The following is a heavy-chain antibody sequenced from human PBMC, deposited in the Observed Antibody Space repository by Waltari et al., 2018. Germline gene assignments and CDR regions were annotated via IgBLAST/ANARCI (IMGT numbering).Heavy chain of an antibody. CDR2: IFSNDEK. V-gene: IGHV2-26*01. D-gene: IGHD2-15*01. CDR3: ARIRGSRRWTGNWFVP. J-gene: IGHJ5*02. CDR1: GFSLTNARIG. Sequence: QVTLKESGPVLVQPTETLTLTCTVSGFSLTNARIGVSWIRQPPGKALEWLAHIFSNDEKPHSTSLKPRLTISKATPKSQVALTMTNTHPVDTATYCCARIRGSRRWTGNWFVPRGQRTLVTVSS.